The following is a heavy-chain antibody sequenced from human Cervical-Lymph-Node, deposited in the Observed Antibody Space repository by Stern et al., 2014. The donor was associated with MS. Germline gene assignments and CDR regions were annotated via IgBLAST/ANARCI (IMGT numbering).Heavy chain of an antibody. Sequence: EVQLVESGGGVIQPGGSLRHSCTASGFTVSRDYMTWVRQAPGKGLEWVSLITNVGSTFYTDSVKGRFTISRDDSKNTVYLHMTSLRAEDTAMYYCARDTSSPERSDWWGQGTLVTVSS. CDR3: ARDTSSPERSDW. J-gene: IGHJ4*02. V-gene: IGHV3-53*01. CDR2: ITNVGST. CDR1: GFTVSRDY. D-gene: IGHD1-1*01.